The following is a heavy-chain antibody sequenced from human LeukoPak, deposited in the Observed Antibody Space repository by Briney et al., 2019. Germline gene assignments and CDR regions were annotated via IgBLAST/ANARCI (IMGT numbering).Heavy chain of an antibody. CDR1: GFTFSEYY. CDR2: IKNDGSST. V-gene: IGHV3-74*03. J-gene: IGHJ4*02. Sequence: GGSLRLSCAASGFTFSEYYMSWIRQAPGKGLVWVSLIKNDGSSTTYADSVKGRFTISRDNAKNTLFLQMNSLRADDTAIYYCASALGGQGGHWGQGTLVTVSS. D-gene: IGHD1-26*01. CDR3: ASALGGQGGH.